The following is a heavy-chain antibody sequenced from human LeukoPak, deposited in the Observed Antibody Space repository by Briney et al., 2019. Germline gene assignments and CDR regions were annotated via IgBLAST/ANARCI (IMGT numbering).Heavy chain of an antibody. D-gene: IGHD2-21*02. V-gene: IGHV4-34*04. J-gene: IGHJ6*02. CDR3: ARGPTYCGGDCYSFYYYGMDV. CDR2: NNHSGTT. Sequence: SETLSSNTAVYGGTFSGNYWRWIRPPQGQGLQCIEKNNHSGTTNNNPSLHSRSTISVDTSKNQFSLKLSPVTAADTAVYYCARGPTYCGGDCYSFYYYGMDVWGQGTTVTVSS. CDR1: GGTFSGNY.